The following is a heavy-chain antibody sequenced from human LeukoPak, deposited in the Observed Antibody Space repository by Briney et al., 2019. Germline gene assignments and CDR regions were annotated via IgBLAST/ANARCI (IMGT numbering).Heavy chain of an antibody. CDR2: ISGSGGST. CDR1: GFTFSSYA. D-gene: IGHD6-13*01. Sequence: PGGPLRLSCAASGFTFSSYAMSWVRQAPGKGLEWVSAISGSGGSTYYADSVKGRFTISRDNSKNTLYLQMNSLRAEDTAVYYCAKGIRAAAAGPLDYWGQGTLVTVSS. J-gene: IGHJ4*02. V-gene: IGHV3-23*01. CDR3: AKGIRAAAAGPLDY.